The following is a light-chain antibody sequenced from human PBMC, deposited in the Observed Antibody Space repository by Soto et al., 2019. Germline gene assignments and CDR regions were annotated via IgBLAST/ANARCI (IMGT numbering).Light chain of an antibody. J-gene: IGKJ5*01. Sequence: EIVMTQSPATLSVSPGERATLSCRASQSISINLAWYQQKPGQAPRLLIYGASSRATGIPARFSGSGSGTEFTLTISSLQSEDFAVYYCQKYNNWPPEITFGQGTRLEIK. V-gene: IGKV3-15*01. CDR2: GAS. CDR1: QSISIN. CDR3: QKYNNWPPEIT.